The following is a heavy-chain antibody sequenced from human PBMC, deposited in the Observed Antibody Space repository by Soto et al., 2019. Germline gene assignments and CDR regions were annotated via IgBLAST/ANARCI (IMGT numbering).Heavy chain of an antibody. V-gene: IGHV3-30*18. J-gene: IGHJ6*01. CDR2: ISYDGSNK. CDR3: AKALVSYGDHEAPLHPMGV. D-gene: IGHD4-17*01. Sequence: QVQLVESGGGVVQPGRSLRLSCAVSGFTFSSYGMHWVRQAPDKGLEWVAVISYDGSNKYYLDSVKGRFSISRDNSKNTVYPEMNSLRTEDTCVYYCAKALVSYGDHEAPLHPMGVWGQGTTVTVSS. CDR1: GFTFSSYG.